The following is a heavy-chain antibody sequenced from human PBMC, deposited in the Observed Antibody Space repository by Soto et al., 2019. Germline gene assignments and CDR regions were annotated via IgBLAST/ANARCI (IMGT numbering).Heavy chain of an antibody. CDR3: ARAPTIFGSYYYYGMDV. CDR1: GYTFTSYY. V-gene: IGHV1-46*01. Sequence: ASVKVSCKASGYTFTSYYMHWVRQAPGQGLEWMGIINPSGGSTSYAQKFQGRVTMTRDTSTSTVYMELSSLRSEDTAVYYRARAPTIFGSYYYYGMDVWGQGTTVTVSS. CDR2: INPSGGST. D-gene: IGHD3-3*01. J-gene: IGHJ6*02.